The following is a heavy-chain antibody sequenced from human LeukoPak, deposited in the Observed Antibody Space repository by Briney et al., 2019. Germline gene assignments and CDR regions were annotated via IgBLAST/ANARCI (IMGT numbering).Heavy chain of an antibody. J-gene: IGHJ4*02. V-gene: IGHV4-59*08. D-gene: IGHD3-22*01. CDR1: GGSISSNY. CDR3: ARHYYDTSGLDYFDC. CDR2: IYYSGST. Sequence: PSETLSLTCSVSGGSISSNYWSWIRQPPGEGLEWIGYIYYSGSTNYNPSLKSRVTISVDTSKNQFSLTLGSVTAAGTAVYYCARHYYDTSGLDYFDCWGQGTLVTVS.